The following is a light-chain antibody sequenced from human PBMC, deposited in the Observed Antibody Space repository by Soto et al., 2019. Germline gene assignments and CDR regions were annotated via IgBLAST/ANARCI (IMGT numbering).Light chain of an antibody. J-gene: IGKJ2*01. CDR3: QHFGGSPPKYT. CDR1: QSVSSNF. Sequence: VLAQSPGTLSLSPGERATLACRASQSVSSNFLAWYQHKVGQAPRLLMYGASIRAAGAPDRFTGGGSGTEFTLTISSVEPEDFAVYYCQHFGGSPPKYTFGQGTKVEI. V-gene: IGKV3-20*01. CDR2: GAS.